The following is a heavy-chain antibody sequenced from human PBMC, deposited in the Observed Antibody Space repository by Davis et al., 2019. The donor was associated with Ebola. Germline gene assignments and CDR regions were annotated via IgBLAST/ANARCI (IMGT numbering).Heavy chain of an antibody. D-gene: IGHD3-10*01. CDR2: ISGSGGST. V-gene: IGHV3-23*01. Sequence: GESLKISCAASGFTFSSYAMSWVRQAPGKGLEWVSAISGSGGSTYYADSVKGRFTISRDNSKNTLYLQMNSLRAEDTAVYYCAKEYYYGSGSYRGSALFDYWGQGTLVTVSS. CDR3: AKEYYYGSGSYRGSALFDY. J-gene: IGHJ4*02. CDR1: GFTFSSYA.